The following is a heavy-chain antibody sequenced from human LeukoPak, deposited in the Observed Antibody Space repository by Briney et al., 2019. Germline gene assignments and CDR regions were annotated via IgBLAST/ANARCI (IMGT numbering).Heavy chain of an antibody. D-gene: IGHD3-16*02. CDR3: ARSGDYDYVWGSYRYRPNPLAY. J-gene: IGHJ4*02. V-gene: IGHV3-30-3*01. CDR2: ISYDGSNK. CDR1: GYTFTSYY. Sequence: SCKASGYTFTSYYMHWVRQAPGKGLEWVAVISYDGSNKYYADSVKGRFTISRDNSKNTLYLQMNSLRAEDTAVYYCARSGDYDYVWGSYRYRPNPLAYWGQGTLVTVSS.